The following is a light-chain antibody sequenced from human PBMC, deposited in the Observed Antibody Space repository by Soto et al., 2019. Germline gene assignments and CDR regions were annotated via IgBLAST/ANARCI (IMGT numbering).Light chain of an antibody. V-gene: IGLV4-69*02. CDR1: CGHSTYA. Sequence: QAVVTQSPSASASLGASVKVTCTLSCGHSTYAIARHQQQPETGPRPFMTPNNDGSHSQRDGIPYRFSGSTSATECHLTISGLRSGEGADYYGGTGALASYVLGTGTKLTVL. J-gene: IGLJ1*01. CDR2: PNNDGSH. CDR3: GTGALASYV.